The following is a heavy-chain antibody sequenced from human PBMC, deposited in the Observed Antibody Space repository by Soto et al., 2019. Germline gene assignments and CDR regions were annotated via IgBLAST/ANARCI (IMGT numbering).Heavy chain of an antibody. CDR3: ARDSRYCSSTSCYLYYYGMDV. Sequence: WSLRLSCAASGFTFSSYGMHWVRQAPGKGLEWVAVIWYDGSNKYYADSVKGRFTISRDNSKNTLYLQMNSLRAEDTAVYYCARDSRYCSSTSCYLYYYGMDVWGQGTTVTVSS. D-gene: IGHD2-2*01. J-gene: IGHJ6*02. CDR2: IWYDGSNK. V-gene: IGHV3-33*01. CDR1: GFTFSSYG.